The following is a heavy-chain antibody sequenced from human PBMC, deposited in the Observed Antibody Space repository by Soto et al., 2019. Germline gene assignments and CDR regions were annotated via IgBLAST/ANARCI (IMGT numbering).Heavy chain of an antibody. V-gene: IGHV3-48*02. D-gene: IGHD3-10*01. Sequence: EAQLVESGGGLVQPGGSLRLSCATSGFPFSSYGINWVRQAPGKGLEWISCITSSGTRYYADSVGGRFTISRDNAKNSVFLQMNSLSDEDTAVYYCAVSESGMHDNEYYYGLDVWGQGTTVTVSS. CDR1: GFPFSSYG. CDR2: ITSSGTR. CDR3: AVSESGMHDNEYYYGLDV. J-gene: IGHJ6*02.